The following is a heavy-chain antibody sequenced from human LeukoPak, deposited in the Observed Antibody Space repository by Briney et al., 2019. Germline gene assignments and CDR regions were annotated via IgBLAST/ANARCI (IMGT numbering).Heavy chain of an antibody. CDR1: GFTFSSYA. Sequence: GGSLRLSCAASGFTFSSYAMHWVRQAPGKRLEWVAVISYDGSNKYYADSVKGRFTISRDNSKNTLYLQMNSLRTEDTAVYYCARAEYCSSTSCYVFSGYFDYWGQGTLVTVSS. CDR3: ARAEYCSSTSCYVFSGYFDY. D-gene: IGHD2-2*01. V-gene: IGHV3-30*01. CDR2: ISYDGSNK. J-gene: IGHJ4*02.